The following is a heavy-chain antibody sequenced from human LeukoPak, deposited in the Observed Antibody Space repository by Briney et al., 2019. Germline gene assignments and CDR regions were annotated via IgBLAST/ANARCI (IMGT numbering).Heavy chain of an antibody. CDR2: IKQDGSEK. V-gene: IGHV3-7*01. CDR1: GFNFGDFW. CDR3: ARGGGAGVVPAATYFDY. D-gene: IGHD2-2*01. J-gene: IGHJ4*02. Sequence: GGSLRLSCAASGFNFGDFWMAWVRQTPGKGLEWVANIKQDGSEKYYVESVKGRFTVSRDDARNSLYLQMNSLRAEDTAVYYCARGGGAGVVPAATYFDYWGQGTLVTVSS.